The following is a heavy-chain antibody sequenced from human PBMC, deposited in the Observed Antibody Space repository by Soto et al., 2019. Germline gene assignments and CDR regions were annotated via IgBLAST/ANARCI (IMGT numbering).Heavy chain of an antibody. J-gene: IGHJ6*02. D-gene: IGHD2-15*01. Sequence: EVQLLESGGDLVQPGGSLRLSCAASGFTFSSYAMNWVRQAPGKGLEWVSAISGSGGNTFYADSVKGRFTISRDNSKNTLILQMHSLRAEDTAIYYCTMLNIASYSYHGMDVWGQGTTVTVSS. CDR3: TMLNIASYSYHGMDV. V-gene: IGHV3-23*01. CDR2: ISGSGGNT. CDR1: GFTFSSYA.